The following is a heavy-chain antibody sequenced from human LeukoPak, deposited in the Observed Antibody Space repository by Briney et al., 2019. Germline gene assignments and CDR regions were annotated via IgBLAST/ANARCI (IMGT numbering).Heavy chain of an antibody. V-gene: IGHV3-11*06. CDR1: GXTFSDYY. CDR2: ISANSGYI. CDR3: ARDVSRVVPAARYFDY. J-gene: IGHJ4*02. D-gene: IGHD2-2*01. Sequence: PGGSLRLSCAASGXTFSDYYMSWIRQAPGKGLEWVSYISANSGYIKFADSVRGRFTISRDNAKNSLYLQMNSLRAEDTAVYYCARDVSRVVPAARYFDYWGQGTLVTVSS.